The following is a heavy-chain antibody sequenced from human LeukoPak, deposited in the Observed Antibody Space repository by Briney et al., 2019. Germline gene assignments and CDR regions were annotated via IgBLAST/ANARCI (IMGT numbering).Heavy chain of an antibody. J-gene: IGHJ6*02. CDR1: GYSFTSYW. CDR2: IYPGDSDT. CDR3: ARQRGYYDSSGYYEVHGMDV. V-gene: IGHV5-51*01. D-gene: IGHD3-22*01. Sequence: GEPLKISCKGSGYSFTSYWIGWVRQMPGKGLEWMGIIYPGDSDTRYSPSFQGQVTISADKSISTAYLQWSSLKASDTAMYYCARQRGYYDSSGYYEVHGMDVWGQGTTVTVSS.